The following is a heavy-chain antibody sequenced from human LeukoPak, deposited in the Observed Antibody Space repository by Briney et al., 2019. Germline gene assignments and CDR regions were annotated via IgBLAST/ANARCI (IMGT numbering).Heavy chain of an antibody. V-gene: IGHV3-23*01. D-gene: IGHD6-13*01. CDR3: AKPGGYSSRVHFDY. J-gene: IGHJ4*02. Sequence: GGSLRLSCAASGFTFSSYAMSWVRQAPGKGLEWASGISDSGGSTNYADSVKGRFTISRDNSRNTLYMQMNSLRVEDTAVYYCAKPGGYSSRVHFDYWGQGTLVTVSS. CDR1: GFTFSSYA. CDR2: ISDSGGST.